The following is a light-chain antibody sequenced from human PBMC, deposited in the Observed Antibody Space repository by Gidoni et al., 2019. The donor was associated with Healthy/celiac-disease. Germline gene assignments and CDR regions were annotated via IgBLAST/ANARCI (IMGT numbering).Light chain of an antibody. J-gene: IGKJ2*01. CDR1: QSVSSY. Sequence: DSVFTQSPATLSVSPGERATLPCRASQSVSSYLAWYQQKPGQAPRLLIYDASNRATGIPARFSGSGSGTDFTLTISSLEPEDFAVYYCQQRSNWPPYTFGQGTKLEIK. CDR2: DAS. CDR3: QQRSNWPPYT. V-gene: IGKV3-11*01.